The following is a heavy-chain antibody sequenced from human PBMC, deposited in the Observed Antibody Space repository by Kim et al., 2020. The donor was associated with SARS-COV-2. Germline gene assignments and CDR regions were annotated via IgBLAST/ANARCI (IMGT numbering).Heavy chain of an antibody. Sequence: SVKVSCKASGGTITSFALTWVRQAPGQGLEWMGGIIPIFGISTYSQKFQGRVTITADTSTSTAYLELTSLTTEDTAVYYCSRPEMAAANLSPHYCGAGT. J-gene: IGHJ4*02. V-gene: IGHV1-69*10. D-gene: IGHD6-13*01. CDR2: IIPIFGIS. CDR3: SRPEMAAANLSPHY. CDR1: GGTITSFA.